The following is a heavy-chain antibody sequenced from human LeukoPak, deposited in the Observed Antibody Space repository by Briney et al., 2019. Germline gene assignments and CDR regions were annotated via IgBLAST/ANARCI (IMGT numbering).Heavy chain of an antibody. Sequence: GRSLRLSCAASGFTFSSYGMHWVRQAPDKGLEWVAVIWYDGSNKYYADSVKGRFTISRDNSKNTLYLQMNSLRAEDTAVYYCARANDYSNSLPYYYYYYGMDVWGQGTTVTVSS. D-gene: IGHD4-11*01. CDR3: ARANDYSNSLPYYYYYYGMDV. CDR1: GFTFSSYG. J-gene: IGHJ6*02. CDR2: IWYDGSNK. V-gene: IGHV3-33*01.